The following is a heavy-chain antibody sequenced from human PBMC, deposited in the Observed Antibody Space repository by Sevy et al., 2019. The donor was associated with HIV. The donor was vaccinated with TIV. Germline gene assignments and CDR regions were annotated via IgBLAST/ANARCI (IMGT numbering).Heavy chain of an antibody. J-gene: IGHJ4*02. D-gene: IGHD2-15*01. CDR3: VAANTWQDY. V-gene: IGHV3-74*01. CDR2: VNSDGSST. Sequence: GGSLRLSCAASGFTFSSYWMHWVRQAPGKGPVWVSGVNSDGSSTNSADSVKGRFTMSRDSAKITLYLQMNSLRAEDTAVYFCVAANTWQDYWGQGTLVTVSS. CDR1: GFTFSSYW.